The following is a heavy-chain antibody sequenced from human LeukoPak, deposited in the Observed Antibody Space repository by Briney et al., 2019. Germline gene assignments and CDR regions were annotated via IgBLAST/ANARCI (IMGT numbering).Heavy chain of an antibody. V-gene: IGHV3-21*01. D-gene: IGHD2-15*01. CDR1: GFTFSSFS. Sequence: PGRSLRLSCAASGFTFSSFSMNWVRQAPGKGLEWVSCISSSGNLRYYAGSVKGRFTISRDIATNSLFLQMNSLRAEDTAVYYCARSAVSIVGPAVDWGQGTLVTVSS. CDR2: ISSSGNLR. J-gene: IGHJ4*02. CDR3: ARSAVSIVGPAVD.